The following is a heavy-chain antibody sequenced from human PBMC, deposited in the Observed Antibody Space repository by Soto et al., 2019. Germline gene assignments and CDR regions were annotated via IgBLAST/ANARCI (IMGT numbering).Heavy chain of an antibody. CDR3: SRGYGLDA. V-gene: IGHV3-7*01. J-gene: IGHJ6*01. Sequence: EVQLVESGGGLVQPGGSPRLSCAASGFTFSSYWMSWVRQAPGKGLEWVANIKQDGSEKYYVDSVKGRFTIARDNAKKSLYLQIDSQRGNATAVYYCSRGYGLDAGVQGITDTVSS. CDR1: GFTFSSYW. CDR2: IKQDGSEK.